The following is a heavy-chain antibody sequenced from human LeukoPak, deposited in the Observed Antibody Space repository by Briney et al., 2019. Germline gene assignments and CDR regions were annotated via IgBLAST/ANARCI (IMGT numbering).Heavy chain of an antibody. CDR3: ARQRRYCSGDNCYQRTFDY. Sequence: GGSLRLSCAASGFIFNNYWIRWVRQAPGEGLEWVANIKQDGSEKYYVDSVKGRFTISRDNAKNSLYLQMNSLRAEDTAVYYCARQRRYCSGDNCYQRTFDYWGQGTLVTVSS. J-gene: IGHJ4*02. CDR1: GFIFNNYW. CDR2: IKQDGSEK. V-gene: IGHV3-7*01. D-gene: IGHD2-15*01.